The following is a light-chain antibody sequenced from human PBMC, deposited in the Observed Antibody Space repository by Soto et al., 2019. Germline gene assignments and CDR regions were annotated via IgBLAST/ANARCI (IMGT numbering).Light chain of an antibody. J-gene: IGKJ1*01. CDR2: GIS. Sequence: DIVLTQSPGTLSLSPGERATLSCRASQSVDRRSLAWYQQKPGQAPRLLISGISNRATGIPDRFSGSGSGADFTLTISRLESEDVALYYCQQYHKSRTFGQGTKVEIK. V-gene: IGKV3-20*01. CDR1: QSVDRRS. CDR3: QQYHKSRT.